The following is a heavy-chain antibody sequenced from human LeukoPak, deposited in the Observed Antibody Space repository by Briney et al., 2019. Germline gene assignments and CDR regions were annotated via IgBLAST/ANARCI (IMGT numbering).Heavy chain of an antibody. CDR1: GFTFNNYA. CDR2: ISGSGGST. CDR3: ARDRVAYSSGFDY. D-gene: IGHD3-22*01. Sequence: GGSLRLSCAASGFTFNNYAMSWVRQAPGKGLEWVSTISGSGGSTWYADSVKGRFTISRDNSKNTLYLQMNSLRAEDTAVYYCARDRVAYSSGFDYWGQGTLVTVSS. V-gene: IGHV3-23*01. J-gene: IGHJ4*02.